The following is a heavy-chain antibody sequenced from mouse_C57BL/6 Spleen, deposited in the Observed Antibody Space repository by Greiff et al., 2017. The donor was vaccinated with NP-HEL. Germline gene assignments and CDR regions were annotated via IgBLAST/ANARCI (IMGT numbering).Heavy chain of an antibody. J-gene: IGHJ2*01. V-gene: IGHV1-15*01. D-gene: IGHD2-4*01. Sequence: QVQLKESGAELVRPGASVTLSCKASGYTFTDYEMHWVKQTPVHGLEWIGAIDPETGGTAYNQKFKGKAILTADKSSSTAYMELRSLTSEYSAVYYGTKKGGDEYDGYFDDWGQGTTLTVSS. CDR1: GYTFTDYE. CDR2: IDPETGGT. CDR3: TKKGGDEYDGYFDD.